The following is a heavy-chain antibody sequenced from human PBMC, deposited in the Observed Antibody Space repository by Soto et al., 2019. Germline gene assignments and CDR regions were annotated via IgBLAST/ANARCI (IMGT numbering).Heavy chain of an antibody. V-gene: IGHV1-2*04. D-gene: IGHD3-22*01. CDR1: GYTFTGYY. CDR2: INPNSGGT. CDR3: ARGGYYYDSRGYNTPGQLDF. J-gene: IGHJ4*02. Sequence: GASVKVSCKASGYTFTGYYMHWVRQAPGQGLEWMGWINPNSGGTNYAQKFQGWVTMTRDTSISTAYMELSRLRSDDTAVYYCARGGYYYDSRGYNTPGQLDFWGQGTLVTVSS.